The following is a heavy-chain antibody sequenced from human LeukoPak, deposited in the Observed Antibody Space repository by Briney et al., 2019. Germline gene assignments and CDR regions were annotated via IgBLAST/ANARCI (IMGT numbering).Heavy chain of an antibody. CDR2: IYYSGST. CDR3: ARARYFDY. J-gene: IGHJ4*02. Sequence: SETLSLTCTVSAGAITSQYWSWIRQSPGKGLEWIGYIYYSGSTNYNPSLKSRVTISVDTSKNQFSLKLSSVTAADTAVYYCARARYFDYWGQGTLVTVSS. CDR1: AGAITSQY. V-gene: IGHV4-59*11.